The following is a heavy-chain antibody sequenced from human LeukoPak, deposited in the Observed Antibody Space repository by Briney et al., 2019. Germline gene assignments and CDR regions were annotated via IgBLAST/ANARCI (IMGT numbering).Heavy chain of an antibody. CDR1: GYSFTSYW. J-gene: IGHJ4*02. D-gene: IGHD6-13*01. V-gene: IGHV5-51*01. Sequence: PGESLKISCKGSGYSFTSYWIGWVRQMPGKGLEWMGIIYPGDSDTRYSPSFQGQVTISADKSISTAYLQWSSLKASDTAMYYCARYSSSWYDGVFGFDYWGQGTLVTVSS. CDR3: ARYSSSWYDGVFGFDY. CDR2: IYPGDSDT.